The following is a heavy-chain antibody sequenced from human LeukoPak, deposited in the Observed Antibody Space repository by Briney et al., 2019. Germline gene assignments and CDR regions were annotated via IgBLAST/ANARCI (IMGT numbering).Heavy chain of an antibody. CDR3: AKDGAPHDYGDYSHFDY. CDR1: GFTFSSYA. CDR2: ISGSGGST. Sequence: GGSLRLSCAASGFTFSSYAMSWVRQAPGKGLEWVSAISGSGGSTYYADSVKGRFTIPRDNSKNTLYLQMSSLRAEDTAVYYCAKDGAPHDYGDYSHFDYWGQGTLVTVSS. D-gene: IGHD4-17*01. J-gene: IGHJ4*02. V-gene: IGHV3-23*01.